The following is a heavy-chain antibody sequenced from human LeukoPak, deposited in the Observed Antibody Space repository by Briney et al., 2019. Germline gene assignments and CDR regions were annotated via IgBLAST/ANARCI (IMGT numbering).Heavy chain of an antibody. D-gene: IGHD2-2*02. CDR2: IKKNTDGGTT. V-gene: IGHV3-15*01. Sequence: PGGSLRLSCAASGFTFSNAWMSWVRQAPGQGLEWVGRIKKNTDGGTTDYAAPVKGRFTISRNDSKDTLYLQMDSLKTEDTAVYYCTTTYTLWGQGTLVTVSS. CDR1: GFTFSNAW. J-gene: IGHJ4*02. CDR3: TTTYTL.